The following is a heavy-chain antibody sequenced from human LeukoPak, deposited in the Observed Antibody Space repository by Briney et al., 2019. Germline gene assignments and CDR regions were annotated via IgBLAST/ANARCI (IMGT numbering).Heavy chain of an antibody. V-gene: IGHV3-21*01. CDR3: ASHPLWFGESRYSDY. J-gene: IGHJ4*02. CDR1: GFTFSSYW. D-gene: IGHD3-10*01. CDR2: ISSSSSYI. Sequence: GGSLRLSCAASGFTFSSYWMHWVRQAPGKGLEWVSSISSSSSYIYYADSVKGRFTISRDNAKNSLYLQMNSLRAEDTAVYYCASHPLWFGESRYSDYWGQGALVTVSS.